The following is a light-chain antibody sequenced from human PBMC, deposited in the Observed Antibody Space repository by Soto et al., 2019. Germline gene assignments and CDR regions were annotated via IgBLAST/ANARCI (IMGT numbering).Light chain of an antibody. V-gene: IGKV1-39*01. CDR2: AAS. Sequence: DIQMTQSPSSLSASVGDRVTITCRASQSISSYLNWYQKKPGKAPKLLIYAASSLQSRVPSRFSGSGTGTNFTRTISSLQPEDFATFYCQQAYNTPTFGGGTKVEIK. J-gene: IGKJ4*01. CDR3: QQAYNTPT. CDR1: QSISSY.